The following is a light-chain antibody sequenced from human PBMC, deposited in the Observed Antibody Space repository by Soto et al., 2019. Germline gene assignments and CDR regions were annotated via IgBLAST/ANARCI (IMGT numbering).Light chain of an antibody. V-gene: IGLV2-11*01. CDR1: SSDVGGYNF. J-gene: IGLJ1*01. Sequence: QSALTQRRSVSGSPGQSVTISCTGTSSDVGGYNFVSWYQQHPGKVPKLMIYDVSIRPSGVPDRFSGSKSGNTASLTISGLQAEDEADYYCCSYVGSDSSFVFGSGTKVTVL. CDR2: DVS. CDR3: CSYVGSDSSFV.